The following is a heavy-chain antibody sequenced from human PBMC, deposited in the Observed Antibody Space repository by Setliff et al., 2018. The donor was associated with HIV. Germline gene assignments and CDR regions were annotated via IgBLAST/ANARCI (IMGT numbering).Heavy chain of an antibody. CDR2: LSYQGTNI. CDR1: GFKFSSSA. V-gene: IGHV3-30*01. J-gene: IGHJ4*02. Sequence: GGSLRLSCAASGFKFSSSALHWVRQVPGKGLEWVAVLSYQGTNIYYADSVRGRFTVSRDTSRNTLYLEINSLRPEDTAVYYCARGGRDDYNYEYWGQGTLVTVSS. CDR3: ARGGRDDYNYEY. D-gene: IGHD4-4*01.